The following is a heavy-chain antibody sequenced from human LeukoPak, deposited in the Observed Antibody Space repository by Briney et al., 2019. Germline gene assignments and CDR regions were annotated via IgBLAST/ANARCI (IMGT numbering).Heavy chain of an antibody. CDR1: GYSISSGYY. CDR2: IYHSGST. Sequence: SETLSLTCTVSGYSISSGYYWGWIRQPPGKGLEWIGSIYHSGSTYYNPSLKSRVTISVDTSKSQFSLNLNSVTAADAAVYYCPRDRSRDGYNFPFDIWGQGTMVTVSS. D-gene: IGHD5-24*01. V-gene: IGHV4-38-2*02. J-gene: IGHJ3*02. CDR3: PRDRSRDGYNFPFDI.